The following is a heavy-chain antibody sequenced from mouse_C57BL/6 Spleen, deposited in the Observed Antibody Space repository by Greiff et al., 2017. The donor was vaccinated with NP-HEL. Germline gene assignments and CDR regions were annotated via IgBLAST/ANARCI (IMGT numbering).Heavy chain of an antibody. CDR1: GYTFTDYE. J-gene: IGHJ2*01. V-gene: IGHV1-15*01. Sequence: VQLQQSGAELVRPGASVTLSCKASGYTFTDYEMHWVKQTPVHGLEWIGAIDPETGGTAYNQKFKGKAILTADKSSSTAYMELRSLTSEDSAVYYCTREGYGNYFYFDYWGQGTTLTVSS. CDR2: IDPETGGT. D-gene: IGHD2-1*01. CDR3: TREGYGNYFYFDY.